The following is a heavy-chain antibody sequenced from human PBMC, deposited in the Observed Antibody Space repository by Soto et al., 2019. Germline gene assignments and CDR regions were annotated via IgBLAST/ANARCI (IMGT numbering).Heavy chain of an antibody. Sequence: PGGSLRLSCAASGFTFSICSMNWFRQAPGKGLEWVSSISSSSSYIYYADSVKGRFTISRDNAKNSLYLQMNSLRAEDTAVYYCAREGLRGYYYYYMDVWGKGTTVTVSS. CDR3: AREGLRGYYYYYMDV. CDR2: ISSSSSYI. D-gene: IGHD4-17*01. CDR1: GFTFSICS. V-gene: IGHV3-21*01. J-gene: IGHJ6*03.